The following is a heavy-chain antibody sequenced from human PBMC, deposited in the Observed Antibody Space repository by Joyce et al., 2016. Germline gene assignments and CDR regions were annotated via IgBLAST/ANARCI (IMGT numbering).Heavy chain of an antibody. V-gene: IGHV3-53*02. CDR2: IYSGDNT. D-gene: IGHD1-26*01. CDR1: GLSVRSNY. CDR3: ASSWGGSFLDYYYYGMDV. Sequence: EAQLVETGGGLIQPGGSLRLSCAASGLSVRSNYMSWVRQAPGKGLEWVAVIYSGDNTYYADSVKGRFTISRDNSKNMVYLQMNSLRAEDTAVYYCASSWGGSFLDYYYYGMDVWGQGTTVTVSS. J-gene: IGHJ6*02.